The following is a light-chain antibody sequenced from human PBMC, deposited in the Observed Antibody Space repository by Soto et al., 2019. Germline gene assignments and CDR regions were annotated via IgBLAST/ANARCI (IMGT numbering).Light chain of an antibody. V-gene: IGKV1-27*01. CDR2: TAS. J-gene: IGKJ4*01. CDR3: QQVSGYPLN. Sequence: DVQLTQSPSSLSASVGDRVTITCRASRGVSDYLAWYQQKPGSPPRLLIFTASTLQSGVPSRFSGSGSGTDFSLTISSLQPEDVATYYCQQVSGYPLNFGGGTKVDIK. CDR1: RGVSDY.